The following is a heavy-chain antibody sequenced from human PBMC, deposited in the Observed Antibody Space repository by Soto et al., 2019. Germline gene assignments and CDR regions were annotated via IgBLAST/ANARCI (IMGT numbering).Heavy chain of an antibody. Sequence: ASVKVSCKVSGYTLTELSMHWVRQAPGKGLEWMGGFDPEDGETIYAQKFQGRVTMTEDTSTDTAYMELSSLRSEDTAVYYCATDRRGLDAFDIWGQGTMVTVSS. CDR3: ATDRRGLDAFDI. D-gene: IGHD1-26*01. V-gene: IGHV1-24*01. J-gene: IGHJ3*02. CDR2: FDPEDGET. CDR1: GYTLTELS.